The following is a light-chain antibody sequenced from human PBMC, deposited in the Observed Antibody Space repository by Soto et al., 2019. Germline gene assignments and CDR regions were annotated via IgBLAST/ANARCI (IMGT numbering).Light chain of an antibody. CDR1: QGISIW. Sequence: DIQMTQSPSTLSASVGDRVTITCRASQGISIWLAWYQQNPGKAPNLLISKASSLESGVPSRFIGSGSGTEFTLTISSLQPDDFASYYCQQYNNYPWTFGQGTKVEIK. J-gene: IGKJ1*01. CDR2: KAS. CDR3: QQYNNYPWT. V-gene: IGKV1-5*03.